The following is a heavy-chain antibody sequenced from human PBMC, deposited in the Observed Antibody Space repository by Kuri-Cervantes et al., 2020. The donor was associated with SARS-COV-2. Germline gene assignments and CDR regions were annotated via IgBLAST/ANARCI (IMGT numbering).Heavy chain of an antibody. V-gene: IGHV3-7*01. CDR1: GFTFSSYW. J-gene: IGHJ6*03. Sequence: GESLKISCAASGFTFSSYWMSWVRRAPGKGLEWVANIKQDGSEKYYVDSVKGRFTISRDNSKNTLYLQMGSLRAEDMAVYYCARDRYYYMDVWGKGTTVTSP. CDR3: ARDRYYYMDV. CDR2: IKQDGSEK.